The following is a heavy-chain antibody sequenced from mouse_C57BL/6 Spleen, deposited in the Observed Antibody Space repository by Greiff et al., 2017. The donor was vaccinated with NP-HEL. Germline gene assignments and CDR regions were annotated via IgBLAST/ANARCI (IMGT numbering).Heavy chain of an antibody. CDR1: GYAFSSSW. D-gene: IGHD3-3*01. CDR3: ARGEGRRTYFDY. Sequence: VQLQQSGPELVKPGASVKISCKASGYAFSSSWMNWVKQRPGKGLEWIGRIYPGDGDTNYNGKFKGKATLTADKSSSTAYMQLSSLTSEDSAVYFCARGEGRRTYFDYWGQGTTLTVSS. J-gene: IGHJ2*01. CDR2: IYPGDGDT. V-gene: IGHV1-82*01.